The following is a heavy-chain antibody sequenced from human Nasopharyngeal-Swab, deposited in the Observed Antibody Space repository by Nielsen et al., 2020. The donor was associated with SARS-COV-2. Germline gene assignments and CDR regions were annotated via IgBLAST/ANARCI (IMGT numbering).Heavy chain of an antibody. CDR2: IYYSGST. D-gene: IGHD3-3*01. V-gene: IGHV4-39*07. CDR3: AREHIIGNWFDP. J-gene: IGHJ5*02. Sequence: WIRQPPGKGLEWIGSIYYSGSTYYNPSLKSRVTITVDTSKNQVSLKLTSVTAADTAVYYCAREHIIGNWFDPWGQGTLVTVSS.